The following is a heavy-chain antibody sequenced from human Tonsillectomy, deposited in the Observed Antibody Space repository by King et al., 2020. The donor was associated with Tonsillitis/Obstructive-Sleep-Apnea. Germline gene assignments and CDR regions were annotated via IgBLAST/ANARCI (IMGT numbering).Heavy chain of an antibody. D-gene: IGHD1-26*01. V-gene: IGHV3-33*01. CDR3: ARGFSGWDFIDY. CDR1: GFTFSSYG. CDR2: IWYDGSNK. Sequence: VQLVESGGGVVQPGRSLRLSCAASGFTFSSYGMHWVRQAPGKGLEWVAVIWYDGSNKYYVDSVKGRFTISRDNSKNTLYLQMNSLRAEDTAVYYCARGFSGWDFIDYWGQGTLVTVSS. J-gene: IGHJ4*02.